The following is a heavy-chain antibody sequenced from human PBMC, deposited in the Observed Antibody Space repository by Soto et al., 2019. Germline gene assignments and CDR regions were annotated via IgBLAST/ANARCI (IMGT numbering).Heavy chain of an antibody. J-gene: IGHJ6*03. CDR3: AIPNYYGSGSYYTHHYMDV. CDR1: GFTFSSYA. D-gene: IGHD3-10*01. Sequence: GGSLRLSCAASGFTFSSYAMNWVRQAPGKGLEWVSYISGTGDRTYNADSVKGRFTISRDNSKNTLYLQMNSLRAEDTAVYYCAIPNYYGSGSYYTHHYMDVWGKGTPVTVSS. CDR2: ISGTGDRT. V-gene: IGHV3-23*01.